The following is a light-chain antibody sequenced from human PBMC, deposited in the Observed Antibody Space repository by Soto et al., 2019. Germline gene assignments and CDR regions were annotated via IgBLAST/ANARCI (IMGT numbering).Light chain of an antibody. Sequence: DIQMTHSPSTLSASVGDRVTITCRASQSISSWLAWYQQKPGKAPKVLIYKASSLESGVPSRFSGSGSGTEFTLTISSLQPDDFATYYCQQYNSYWWTFGQGTKVDIK. V-gene: IGKV1-5*03. CDR1: QSISSW. J-gene: IGKJ1*01. CDR3: QQYNSYWWT. CDR2: KAS.